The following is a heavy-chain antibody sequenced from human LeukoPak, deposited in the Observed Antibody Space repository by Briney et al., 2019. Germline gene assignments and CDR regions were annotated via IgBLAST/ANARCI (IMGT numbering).Heavy chain of an antibody. CDR3: ARDRAVAGTGAAFDI. V-gene: IGHV1-8*01. CDR2: MNPNSGNT. Sequence: ASVKVSCKASGYTFTSYDINWARQATGQGLEWMGWMNPNSGNTGYAQKFQGRVTMTRNTSISTAYMELSSLRSEDTAVYYCARDRAVAGTGAAFDIWGQGTMVTVSS. CDR1: GYTFTSYD. J-gene: IGHJ3*02. D-gene: IGHD6-19*01.